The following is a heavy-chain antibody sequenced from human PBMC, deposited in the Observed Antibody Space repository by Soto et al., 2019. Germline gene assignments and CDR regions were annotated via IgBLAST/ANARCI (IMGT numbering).Heavy chain of an antibody. J-gene: IGHJ4*02. CDR2: ISGSDDST. CDR1: GFTLSSYA. V-gene: IGHV3-23*01. Sequence: EVQLLESGGGSVQPGGSLRLSCAASGFTLSSYAMSWVRQAPGKGLEGVSIISGSDDSTYYADSVKGRFTISRDNSKNPLYLQMNSLRAADTAIYYCAKDLLTTGIMVDSWGQGTLVTVSS. CDR3: AKDLLTTGIMVDS. D-gene: IGHD4-17*01.